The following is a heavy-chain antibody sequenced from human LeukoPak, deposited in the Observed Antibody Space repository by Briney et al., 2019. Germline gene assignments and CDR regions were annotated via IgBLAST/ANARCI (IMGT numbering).Heavy chain of an antibody. D-gene: IGHD1-14*01. Sequence: GGSLRLSCAVSGFTVSGNYMSWVRQAPGKGLEWVSSISGSGGSTYNADSVKGRFTISRDNSKNTLFLQMNSLRAEDTAVYYCTKRTGDYWGQGTLVTVSS. CDR2: ISGSGGST. CDR3: TKRTGDY. V-gene: IGHV3-23*01. CDR1: GFTVSGNY. J-gene: IGHJ4*02.